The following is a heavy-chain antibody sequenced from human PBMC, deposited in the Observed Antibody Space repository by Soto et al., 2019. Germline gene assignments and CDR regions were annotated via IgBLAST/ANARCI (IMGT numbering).Heavy chain of an antibody. J-gene: IGHJ2*01. CDR3: ARESHDILTGPPWVWYFDL. CDR2: INDRGSI. Sequence: QVQLQQWGAGPLRPLETLSLTCGVSGGSFSGYYWAWIRQAPGKGLERIGEINDRGSINYNPSLKSLVSISVDTSKNHSSLNLRSVTAADTAVYYCARESHDILTGPPWVWYFDLWGRGTLVTVSS. CDR1: GGSFSGYY. V-gene: IGHV4-34*01. D-gene: IGHD3-9*01.